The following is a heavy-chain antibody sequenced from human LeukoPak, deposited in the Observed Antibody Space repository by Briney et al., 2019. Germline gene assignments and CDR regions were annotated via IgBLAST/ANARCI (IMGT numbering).Heavy chain of an antibody. CDR1: GYTFTGYY. CDR2: INPNSGGT. CDR3: ARPGYYYDSSGPSDWFGP. D-gene: IGHD3-22*01. Sequence: ASVKVSCKASGYTFTGYYMHWVRQAPGQGLEWMGWINPNSGGTNYAQKFQGRVTMTRDTSISTAYMELSRLRSDDTAVYYCARPGYYYDSSGPSDWFGPWGQGALVTVSS. J-gene: IGHJ5*02. V-gene: IGHV1-2*02.